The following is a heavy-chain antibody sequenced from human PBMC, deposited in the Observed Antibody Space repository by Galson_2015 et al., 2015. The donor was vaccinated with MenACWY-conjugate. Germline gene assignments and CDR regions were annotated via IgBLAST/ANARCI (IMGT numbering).Heavy chain of an antibody. Sequence: SLRLSCAASGFTFRNYWMTWVRQAPGKGLEWVASIKKDGSENYYVDSVKGRFTITRDNAKNSLYLEMNSLRDEETVVYSCARGHYGMDVWGQGTTVTASS. CDR3: ARGHYGMDV. CDR1: GFTFRNYW. J-gene: IGHJ6*02. CDR2: IKKDGSEN. V-gene: IGHV3-7*03.